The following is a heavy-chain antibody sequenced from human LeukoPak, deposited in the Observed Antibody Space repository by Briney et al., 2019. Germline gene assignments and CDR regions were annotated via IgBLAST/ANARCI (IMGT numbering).Heavy chain of an antibody. CDR2: TYYRSKWYN. V-gene: IGHV6-1*01. CDR3: ARENSRGRFDY. J-gene: IGHJ4*02. D-gene: IGHD6-19*01. Sequence: GRTYYRSKWYNNYAVSVKSQITINSDSSKNQVSLQLNSVTPEDTAMYYCARENSRGRFDYWGQGTLITVSS.